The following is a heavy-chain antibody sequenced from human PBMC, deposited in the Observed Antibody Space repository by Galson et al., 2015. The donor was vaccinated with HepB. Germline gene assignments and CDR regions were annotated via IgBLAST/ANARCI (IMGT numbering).Heavy chain of an antibody. V-gene: IGHV3-21*01. CDR3: AREMMVGGSYYTPDAFDI. Sequence: SLRLSCAAPGFTFSSYSMNWVRQAPGKGLEWVSSISSSSSYIYYAGSVKGRFTISRDNAKNSLYLQMNSLRAEDTAVYYCAREMMVGGSYYTPDAFDIWGQGTMVTVSS. D-gene: IGHD1-26*01. CDR2: ISSSSSYI. J-gene: IGHJ3*02. CDR1: GFTFSSYS.